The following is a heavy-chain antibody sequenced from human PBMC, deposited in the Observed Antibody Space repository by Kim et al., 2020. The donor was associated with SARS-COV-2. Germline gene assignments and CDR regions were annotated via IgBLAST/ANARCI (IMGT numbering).Heavy chain of an antibody. V-gene: IGHV3-53*01. CDR3: SRGGSVWPLSYSAFDS. J-gene: IGHJ4*02. CDR2: IYTDGRT. D-gene: IGHD2-15*01. CDR1: GLTVSSNY. Sequence: GGSLRLSCTASGLTVSSNYMSWVRQAPGKGLEWVSVIYTDGRTYYADSVKGNFTVSRDISNNTVYFHLNSLRAGDTAVFYCSRGGSVWPLSYSAFDSWGQGTLVTVSS.